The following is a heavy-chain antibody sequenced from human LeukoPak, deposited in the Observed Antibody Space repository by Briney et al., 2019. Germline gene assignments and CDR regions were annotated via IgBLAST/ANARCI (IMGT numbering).Heavy chain of an antibody. CDR1: GFSFSSYA. Sequence: GGSLRLSCTASGFSFSSYAMRWVRQAPARGLEWVSSMKGTGEKFYADSLKGRFTLSRDDSKNTVYLQLSNLRVEDTAVYYCARAGWVSDADAVWWGQGTLVTVSS. V-gene: IGHV3-23*01. CDR2: MKGTGEK. D-gene: IGHD3-10*01. CDR3: ARAGWVSDADAVW. J-gene: IGHJ4*02.